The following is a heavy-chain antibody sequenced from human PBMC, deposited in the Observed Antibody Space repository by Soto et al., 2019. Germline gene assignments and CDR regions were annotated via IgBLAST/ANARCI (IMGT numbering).Heavy chain of an antibody. D-gene: IGHD6-13*01. J-gene: IGHJ4*02. CDR3: AASSAIAAAGYFKF. CDR2: ISPLFSTT. CDR1: GDLFNNHA. V-gene: IGHV1-69*01. Sequence: QVQLVLSGAEVKEPGSSVKVSCKASGDLFNNHAFNWVRQAPGQGLEWMGRISPLFSTTNYAQKFQGRVTIGADELTTVVYLEVNNLESDDSAIYYCAASSAIAAAGYFKFWGQGTLVTVSP.